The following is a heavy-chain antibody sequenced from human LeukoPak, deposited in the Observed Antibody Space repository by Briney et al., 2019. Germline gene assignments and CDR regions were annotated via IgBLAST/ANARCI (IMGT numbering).Heavy chain of an antibody. CDR2: ISSSSYI. CDR3: AREGGPYGSGRYYGY. CDR1: GFTFSSYS. D-gene: IGHD3-10*01. Sequence: GGSLRLSCAASGFTFSSYSMNWVRQAAGKGLEWVSSISSSSYIYYADSVKGRFTISRDNAKNSLYLQMNSLRAEDTAVYYCAREGGPYGSGRYYGYWGQGTLVTVSS. V-gene: IGHV3-21*01. J-gene: IGHJ4*02.